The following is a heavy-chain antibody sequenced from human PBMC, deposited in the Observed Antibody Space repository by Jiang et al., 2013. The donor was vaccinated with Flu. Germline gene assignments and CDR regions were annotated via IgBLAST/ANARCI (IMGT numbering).Heavy chain of an antibody. V-gene: IGHV4-39*01. D-gene: IGHD4-23*01. CDR1: GGSISSSSYY. CDR3: AIFRRLGTPKYYFDY. Sequence: GPGLVKPSETLSLTCTVSGGSISSSSYYWGWIRQPPGKGLEWIGSIYYSGSTYYNPSLKSRVTISVDTSKNQFSLKLSSVTAAGTAVYYCAIFRRLGTPKYYFDYWGQGTLVTVSS. J-gene: IGHJ4*02. CDR2: IYYSGST.